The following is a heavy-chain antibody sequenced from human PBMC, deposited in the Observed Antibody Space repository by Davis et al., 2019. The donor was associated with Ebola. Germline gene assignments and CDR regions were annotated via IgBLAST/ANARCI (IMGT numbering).Heavy chain of an antibody. CDR3: ARVGFKSGAPNI. CDR2: ISFDGTNT. D-gene: IGHD2-15*01. Sequence: GESLKISCIASGFTFRNYPMFWVRQAPGKGLEWVAFISFDGTNTYHPDSVKGRFTVSRDNSKNALYLQMNSLRIEDSAVYSCARVGFKSGAPNIWGQGTLVTVSS. V-gene: IGHV3-30-3*01. J-gene: IGHJ4*02. CDR1: GFTFRNYP.